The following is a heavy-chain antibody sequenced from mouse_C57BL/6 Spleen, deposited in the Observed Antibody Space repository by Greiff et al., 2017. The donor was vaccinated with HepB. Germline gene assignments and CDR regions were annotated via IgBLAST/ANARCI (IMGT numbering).Heavy chain of an antibody. Sequence: QVQLQQSGAELVRPGASVTLSCKASGYTFTDYEMHWVKQTPVHGLEWIGAIDPETGGTAYNQKFKGKAILTADKSSSTAYMERRSLTSEDSAVYYCTRATTVVVRGDYFDYWGQGTTLTVSS. V-gene: IGHV1-15*01. J-gene: IGHJ2*01. CDR2: IDPETGGT. CDR1: GYTFTDYE. CDR3: TRATTVVVRGDYFDY. D-gene: IGHD1-1*01.